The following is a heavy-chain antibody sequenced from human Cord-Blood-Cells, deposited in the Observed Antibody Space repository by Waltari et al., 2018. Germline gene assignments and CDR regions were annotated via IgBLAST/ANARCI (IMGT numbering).Heavy chain of an antibody. Sequence: QVQLQQSGPGLVKPSQTLSLTCPISGDSVSSNSAAWTCIRQSPSRGLEWLGRTYYRSKWYNDYAVSVKSRITINPDTSKNQFSLQLNSVTPEDTAVYYCARESPNYYYGMDVWGQGTTVTVSS. CDR3: ARESPNYYYGMDV. J-gene: IGHJ6*02. CDR2: TYYRSKWYN. CDR1: GDSVSSNSAA. V-gene: IGHV6-1*01.